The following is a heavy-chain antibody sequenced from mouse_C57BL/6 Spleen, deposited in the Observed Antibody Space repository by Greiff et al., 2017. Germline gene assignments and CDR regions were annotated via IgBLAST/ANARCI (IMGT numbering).Heavy chain of an antibody. D-gene: IGHD1-1*01. V-gene: IGHV2-9*01. CDR2: IWGGGST. Sequence: QVQLMESGPGLVAPSQSLSITCTVSGFSLTSYGVDWVRQPPGKGLVWLGGIWGGGSTNSNSALMSRLSISQDNSKSQVFLKKNRLQPEDTSMYYCAKRVDYYGSSQLPWFAYWGQGTLVTVSA. J-gene: IGHJ3*01. CDR1: GFSLTSYG. CDR3: AKRVDYYGSSQLPWFAY.